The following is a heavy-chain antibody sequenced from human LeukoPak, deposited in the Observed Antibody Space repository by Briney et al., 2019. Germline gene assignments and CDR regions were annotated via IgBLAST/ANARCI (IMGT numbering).Heavy chain of an antibody. Sequence: GGSLRLSCAASGFTFSSYGMHWVRQAPGKGLEWVAVISYGGSNKYYADSVKGRFTISRDNSKNTLYLQMNSLRAEDTAVYYCAKEYYYDSVLDYWGQGTLVTVSS. CDR1: GFTFSSYG. CDR3: AKEYYYDSVLDY. V-gene: IGHV3-30*18. D-gene: IGHD3-22*01. CDR2: ISYGGSNK. J-gene: IGHJ4*02.